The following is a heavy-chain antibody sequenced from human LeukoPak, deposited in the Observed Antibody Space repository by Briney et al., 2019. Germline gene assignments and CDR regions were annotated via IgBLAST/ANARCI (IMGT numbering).Heavy chain of an antibody. CDR2: ISSSSSYI. CDR1: GFTFSSYS. D-gene: IGHD4-17*01. CDR3: ARDLETDYGDYVSDY. V-gene: IGHV3-21*01. Sequence: AGGSLRLSCAASGFTFSSYSMNWVRQAPGKGLEWVSSISSSSSYIYYADSVKGRFTISRDNAKNTLYLQMNSLRAEDTAVYYCARDLETDYGDYVSDYWGQGTLVTVSS. J-gene: IGHJ4*02.